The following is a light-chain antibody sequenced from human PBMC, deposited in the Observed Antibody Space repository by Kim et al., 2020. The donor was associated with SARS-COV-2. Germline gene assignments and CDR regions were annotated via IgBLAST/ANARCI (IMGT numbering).Light chain of an antibody. J-gene: IGKJ5*01. CDR2: DAS. V-gene: IGKV3-11*01. CDR3: QHRDNWPPLT. Sequence: SPGESATLSCRASQSVSSYLALYQPKPGQAPRLLISDASNRATGIPARFSGSESGTDFTLTISSLEPEDFAVYYCQHRDNWPPLTFGQGTRLEIK. CDR1: QSVSSY.